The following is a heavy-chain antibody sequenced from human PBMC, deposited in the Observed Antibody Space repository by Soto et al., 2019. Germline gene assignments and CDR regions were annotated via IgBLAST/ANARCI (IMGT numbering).Heavy chain of an antibody. J-gene: IGHJ4*02. CDR3: ARDTLTMVRGVTGY. V-gene: IGHV3-21*01. CDR2: ISSSSSYI. Sequence: GGSLRLSCAASGFTFSSYSMNWVRQAPGKGLEWVSSISSSSSYIYYADSVKGRFTISRDNAKNSLYLQMNSLRAEDTAVYYCARDTLTMVRGVTGYWGQGTLVTVSS. CDR1: GFTFSSYS. D-gene: IGHD3-10*01.